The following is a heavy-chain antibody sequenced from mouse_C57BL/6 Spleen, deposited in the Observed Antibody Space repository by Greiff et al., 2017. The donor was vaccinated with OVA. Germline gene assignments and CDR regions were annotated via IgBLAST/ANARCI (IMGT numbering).Heavy chain of an antibody. CDR2: INPNNGGT. J-gene: IGHJ3*01. CDR3: ARHGSSYGFAY. V-gene: IGHV1-26*01. CDR1: GYTFTDYY. D-gene: IGHD1-1*01. Sequence: VQLQQSGPELVKPGASVKISCKASGYTFTDYYMNWVKQSHGKSLEWIGDINPNNGGTSYNQKFKGKATLTVDKSSSTAYMELRSLTSEDSAVYYCARHGSSYGFAYWGQGTLVTVSA.